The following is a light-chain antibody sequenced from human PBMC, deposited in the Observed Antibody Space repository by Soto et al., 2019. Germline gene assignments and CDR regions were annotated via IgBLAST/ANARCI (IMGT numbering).Light chain of an antibody. V-gene: IGKV1-5*03. J-gene: IGKJ1*01. Sequence: DIPMTQSPSTLSASVGDRVTISCRASQSVNSWLAWYQQKPGKAPKLLIYKASSLESGVPSRFSGSGSGTEFTLTISCLQPDDIATYYCQQYNSYWTFGQGTKVEIK. CDR1: QSVNSW. CDR2: KAS. CDR3: QQYNSYWT.